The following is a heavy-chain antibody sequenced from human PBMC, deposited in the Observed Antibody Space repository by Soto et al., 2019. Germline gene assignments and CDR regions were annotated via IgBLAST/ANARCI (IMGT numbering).Heavy chain of an antibody. V-gene: IGHV1-3*01. CDR2: INAGNGNT. J-gene: IGHJ6*02. D-gene: IGHD3-3*01. Sequence: QVQLVQSGAEVKKPGAPVKVSCKASGYTFTSYAMHWVRQAPGQRLEWMGWINAGNGNTKYSQKFQGIVTITRDTVSSTAYIDLSRVRSEDTAVYYWARDYYFLSVSDISYYGMDFRGQGTTVSVSS. CDR1: GYTFTSYA. CDR3: ARDYYFLSVSDISYYGMDF.